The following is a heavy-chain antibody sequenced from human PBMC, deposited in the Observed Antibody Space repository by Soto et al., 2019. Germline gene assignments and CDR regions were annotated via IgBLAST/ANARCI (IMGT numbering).Heavy chain of an antibody. CDR1: GFNVNSDY. CDR2: ISYTGSTI. D-gene: IGHD3-22*01. V-gene: IGHV3-48*03. J-gene: IGHJ4*02. CDR3: ARGLRNYYDRSGLHY. Sequence: GSLRLSCAASGFNVNSDYMNWVRQAPGKGLEWVSYISYTGSTIYYADSVRGRFTISRDNSKNSLYLQMNSLRAEDTAVYYCARGLRNYYDRSGLHYWGQGTLVTVSS.